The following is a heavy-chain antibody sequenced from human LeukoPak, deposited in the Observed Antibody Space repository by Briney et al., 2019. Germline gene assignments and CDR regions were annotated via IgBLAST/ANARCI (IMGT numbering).Heavy chain of an antibody. Sequence: SETLSLTCAVYGGSFSGYYWSWIRQPPGKGLEWIGEINHSGSTNYNPSLKSRVTISVDTSKNQFSLKLSSVTAADTAVYYCARERTIRRGYTDYWGQGTLVTVSS. D-gene: IGHD5-12*01. V-gene: IGHV4-34*01. CDR1: GGSFSGYY. CDR2: INHSGST. J-gene: IGHJ4*02. CDR3: ARERTIRRGYTDY.